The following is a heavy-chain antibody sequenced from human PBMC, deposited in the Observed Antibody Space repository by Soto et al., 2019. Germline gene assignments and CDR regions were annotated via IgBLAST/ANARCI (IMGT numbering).Heavy chain of an antibody. D-gene: IGHD6-19*01. V-gene: IGHV3-33*01. CDR2: IWYDGSNE. J-gene: IGHJ6*02. CDR3: ARDDIPVRALATYGLDV. CDR1: GFIFSNFG. Sequence: GGSLRLSFAASGFIFSNFGMHWVRQAPGKGLEWVAVIWYDGSNEYYADSVKGRFTIYKDNSKNTLYLQMNSLRAEDTAGYYFARDDIPVRALATYGLDVWGQGTMVTVSS.